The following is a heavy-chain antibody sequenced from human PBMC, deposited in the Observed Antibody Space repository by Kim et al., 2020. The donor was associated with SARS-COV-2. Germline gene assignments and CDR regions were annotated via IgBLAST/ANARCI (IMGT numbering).Heavy chain of an antibody. J-gene: IGHJ4*02. V-gene: IGHV3-23*01. CDR3: AKGGGLGLAARGLDS. D-gene: IGHD6-6*01. Sequence: DSVKCRFTISRDNSKNPLYVQMNSLRVDDTAVYYCAKGGGLGLAARGLDSWGQGTLVTVSS.